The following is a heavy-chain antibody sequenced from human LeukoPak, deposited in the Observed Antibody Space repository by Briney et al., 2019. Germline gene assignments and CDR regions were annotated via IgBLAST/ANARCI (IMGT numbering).Heavy chain of an antibody. CDR1: GYTLTELS. D-gene: IGHD6-13*01. V-gene: IGHV1-24*01. CDR3: ATVRGRAAAGIGGDYFDY. J-gene: IGHJ4*02. Sequence: GASVTVSFKVSGYTLTELSMHWVRQAPGKGLEWMGGFDPEDDETIYAQKFQGRVTMTEDTSTDTAYMELSSLRSEDTAVYYCATVRGRAAAGIGGDYFDYWGQGTLVTVSS. CDR2: FDPEDDET.